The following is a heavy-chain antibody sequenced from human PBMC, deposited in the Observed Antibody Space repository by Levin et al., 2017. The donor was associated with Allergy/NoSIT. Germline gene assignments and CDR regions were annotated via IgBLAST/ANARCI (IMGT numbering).Heavy chain of an antibody. V-gene: IGHV3-30*18. CDR1: GFTFSSYG. CDR3: AKAGDLYYYYYYGMDV. Sequence: GGSLRLSCAASGFTFSSYGMHWVRQAPGKGLEWVAVISYDGSNKYYADSVKGRFTISRDNSKNTLYLQMNSLRAEDTAVYYCAKAGDLYYYYYYGMDVWGQGTTVTVSS. CDR2: ISYDGSNK. D-gene: IGHD3-16*01. J-gene: IGHJ6*02.